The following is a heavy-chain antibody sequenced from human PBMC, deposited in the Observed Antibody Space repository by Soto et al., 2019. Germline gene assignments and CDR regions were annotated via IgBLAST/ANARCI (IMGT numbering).Heavy chain of an antibody. CDR1: GGSFSGYY. V-gene: IGHV4-34*01. D-gene: IGHD3-16*02. Sequence: QVQLQQWGAGLLKPSETLSLTCAVYGGSFSGYYWSWIRQPPGKGLEWIGEINHSGSTNYNPSLKSRVTISVETSKNQFSLKLSSVTAADTAVYYCARLAYDYIWGSYRYWRCNDYWGQGTLVTVSS. CDR3: ARLAYDYIWGSYRYWRCNDY. CDR2: INHSGST. J-gene: IGHJ4*02.